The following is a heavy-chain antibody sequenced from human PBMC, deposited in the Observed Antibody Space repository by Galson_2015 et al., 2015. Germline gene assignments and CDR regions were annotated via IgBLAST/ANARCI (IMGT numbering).Heavy chain of an antibody. J-gene: IGHJ3*02. CDR1: GYTFTSYY. CDR2: INPSGGST. Sequence: SVKVSCKTSGYTFTSYYMHWVRQAPGQGLEWMGIINPSGGSTSYAQKFQGRVTMTRDTSTSTVYMELSSLRSEDTAVYYCASRKGSSGWYDAFDIWGQGTMVTVSS. CDR3: ASRKGSSGWYDAFDI. V-gene: IGHV1-46*01. D-gene: IGHD6-19*01.